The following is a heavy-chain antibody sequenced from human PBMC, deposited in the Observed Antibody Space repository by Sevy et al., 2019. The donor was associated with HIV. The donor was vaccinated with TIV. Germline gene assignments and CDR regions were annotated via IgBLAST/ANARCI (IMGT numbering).Heavy chain of an antibody. J-gene: IGHJ4*02. V-gene: IGHV3-30*04. Sequence: GGSLRLSCAASGFTLSNYAVLWVRQAPGKGLEWVALISHDEIVREYADSVKGRFTISRDNSKNTVYLQMNSLRADDTAVYYCARDLPHLLPWELSRGSDSWGQGTLVTVSS. CDR2: ISHDEIVR. CDR1: GFTLSNYA. CDR3: ARDLPHLLPWELSRGSDS. D-gene: IGHD3-16*01.